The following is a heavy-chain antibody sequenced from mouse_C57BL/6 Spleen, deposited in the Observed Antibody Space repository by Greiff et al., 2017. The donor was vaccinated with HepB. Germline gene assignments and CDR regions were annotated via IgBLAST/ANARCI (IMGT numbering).Heavy chain of an antibody. V-gene: IGHV5-9-1*02. CDR1: GFTFSSYA. CDR3: TRGPPNWGAMDY. CDR2: ISSGGDYI. J-gene: IGHJ4*01. Sequence: EVKLMESGEGLVKPGGSLKLSCAASGFTFSSYAMSWVRQTPEKRLEWVAYISSGGDYIYYADTVKGRFTISRDNARNTLYLQMSSRKSEDTAMYYWTRGPPNWGAMDYWGQGTSVTVSS.